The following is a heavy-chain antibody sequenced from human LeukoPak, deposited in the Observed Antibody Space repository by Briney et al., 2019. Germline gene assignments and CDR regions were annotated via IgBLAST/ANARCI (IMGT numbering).Heavy chain of an antibody. V-gene: IGHV4-39*01. Sequence: SETLSLTCTVSGASISSGDLHWAWIRQPPGKGLEWIGSPSNSGNTYYNASLKTRVTISVDTSKNQFSLSLNSVTAADTAVYYCARLSYRRFDYWGQGNLVTVSS. D-gene: IGHD4-11*01. CDR2: PSNSGNT. CDR1: GASISSGDLH. CDR3: ARLSYRRFDY. J-gene: IGHJ4*02.